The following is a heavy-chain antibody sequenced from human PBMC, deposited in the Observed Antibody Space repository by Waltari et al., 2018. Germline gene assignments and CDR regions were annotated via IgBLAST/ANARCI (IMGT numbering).Heavy chain of an antibody. CDR3: ARAGLLGAFDV. V-gene: IGHV3-74*03. CDR1: GFTFSRSW. D-gene: IGHD2-15*01. J-gene: IGHJ3*01. CDR2: LHKDGSRT. Sequence: EVQLVESGGGLVQPGGSLRLACAASGFTFSRSWIHWVRQFPGKGRRWCSRLHKDGSRTLYSDPGQGRFTNSSDDAKNTVSLQMNNLGAEDTALYYCARAGLLGAFDVWGQGTMVTVSS.